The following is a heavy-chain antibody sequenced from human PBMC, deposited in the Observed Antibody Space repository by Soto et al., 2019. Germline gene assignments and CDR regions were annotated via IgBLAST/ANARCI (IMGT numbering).Heavy chain of an antibody. Sequence: QVQLVESGGGVVQPGRSLRLSCAASGFTFSSYAMHWVRQAPGKGREWVPVKSYDGSNKYYADSVKGRFTISRDNSKNTLYLQMNSLRAEDTAVYYCAREWYYGSGSYYGNYYGMDVWGQGTTVTVSS. CDR2: KSYDGSNK. V-gene: IGHV3-30-3*01. CDR1: GFTFSSYA. J-gene: IGHJ6*02. D-gene: IGHD3-10*01. CDR3: AREWYYGSGSYYGNYYGMDV.